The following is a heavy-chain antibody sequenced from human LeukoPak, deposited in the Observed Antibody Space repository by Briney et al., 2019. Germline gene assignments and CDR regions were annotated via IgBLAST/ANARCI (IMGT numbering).Heavy chain of an antibody. V-gene: IGHV1-46*03. CDR2: INPSGGST. CDR1: GYTFTSYY. CDR3: ARAPDLVVVVAATLDY. J-gene: IGHJ4*02. D-gene: IGHD2-15*01. Sequence: ASVKVSXKASGYTFTSYYMHWVRQAPGQGLEWMGIINPSGGSTSYAQKFQGRVTMTRDTSTSTVYMELSSLRSEDTAVYYCARAPDLVVVVAATLDYWGQGTLVTVSS.